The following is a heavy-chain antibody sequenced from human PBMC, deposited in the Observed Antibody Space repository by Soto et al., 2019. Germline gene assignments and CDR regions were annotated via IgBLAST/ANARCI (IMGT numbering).Heavy chain of an antibody. J-gene: IGHJ6*02. D-gene: IGHD2-21*01. CDR1: GGSISSGGYY. CDR3: AASCVGCGGFNYYGMDV. Sequence: NPSETLSLTCTVSGGSISSGGYYWSWIRQHPGKGLGWIGYIYYSGSTYYNPSLKSRVTISVDTSKNQFSLKLSSVTAADTAVYYCAASCVGCGGFNYYGMDVWGQGTTVTVSS. CDR2: IYYSGST. V-gene: IGHV4-31*03.